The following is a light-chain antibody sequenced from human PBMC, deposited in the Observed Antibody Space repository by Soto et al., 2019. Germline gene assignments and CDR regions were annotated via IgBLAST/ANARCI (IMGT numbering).Light chain of an antibody. V-gene: IGKV1-5*03. CDR3: QQYDSSPLT. Sequence: DIQMTQSPSTLSASVGDRVTITCRASQSISSWLAWYQHKPGKAPNLLIYKASSLESGVPSRFSGSGSGTEFTLTVSSLQPDDLATYYCQQYDSSPLTFGGGTKVEIK. CDR1: QSISSW. CDR2: KAS. J-gene: IGKJ4*01.